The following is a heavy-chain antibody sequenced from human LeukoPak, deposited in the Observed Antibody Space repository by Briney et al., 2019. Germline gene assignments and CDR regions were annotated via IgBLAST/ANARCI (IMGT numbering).Heavy chain of an antibody. V-gene: IGHV4-4*07. Sequence: SETLSLTCTVSGGSIGSYYWSWIRQPAGKGLEWIGRMSTSGSTKYNPSLESRVTMSVDTSKNQFSLKLSSVTAADTAVYYCARAWYSSGWYFAFDIWGQGTMVTVSS. CDR1: GGSIGSYY. D-gene: IGHD6-19*01. CDR3: ARAWYSSGWYFAFDI. J-gene: IGHJ3*02. CDR2: MSTSGST.